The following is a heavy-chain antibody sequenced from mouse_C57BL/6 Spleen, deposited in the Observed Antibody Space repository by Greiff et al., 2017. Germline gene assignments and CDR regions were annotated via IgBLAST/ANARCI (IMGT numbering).Heavy chain of an antibody. CDR2: ISSGSSTI. CDR3: ARDGSSYPAWFAY. J-gene: IGHJ3*01. V-gene: IGHV5-17*01. D-gene: IGHD1-1*01. Sequence: EVQVVESGGGLVKPGGSLKLSCAASGFTFSDYGMHWVRQAPEKGLEWVAYISSGSSTIYYADTVKGRFTISRDNAKNTLFLQMTSLRSEDTAMYYCARDGSSYPAWFAYWGQGTLVTVSA. CDR1: GFTFSDYG.